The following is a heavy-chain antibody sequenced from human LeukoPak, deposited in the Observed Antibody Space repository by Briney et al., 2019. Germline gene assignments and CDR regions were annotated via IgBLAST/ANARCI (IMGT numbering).Heavy chain of an antibody. J-gene: IGHJ6*02. CDR2: IIPILGIA. CDR3: AREQWLITGNMDV. Sequence: SVKVSCKASGGTFSSYAISWVRQAPGQGLEWMGRIIPILGIANYAQKFQGRVTITADKSTSTAYMELSSLRSEDTAVYYCAREQWLITGNMDVWGQGTTVTVSS. CDR1: GGTFSSYA. D-gene: IGHD6-19*01. V-gene: IGHV1-69*04.